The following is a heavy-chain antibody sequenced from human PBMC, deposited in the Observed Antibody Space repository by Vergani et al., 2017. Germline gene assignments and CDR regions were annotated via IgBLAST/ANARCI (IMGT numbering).Heavy chain of an antibody. Sequence: QVQLVQSGAEVKKPGASVKVSCKASGYTFTSYDINWVRQATGQGLEWMGWMNPNSGNTGYAQKFQGRVTMTRNTSISTAYMELSSLRSEDTAVYYCARAVHRFLYYYYYVDVWGKGTTVTVSS. D-gene: IGHD3-10*01. V-gene: IGHV1-8*01. J-gene: IGHJ6*03. CDR2: MNPNSGNT. CDR3: ARAVHRFLYYYYYVDV. CDR1: GYTFTSYD.